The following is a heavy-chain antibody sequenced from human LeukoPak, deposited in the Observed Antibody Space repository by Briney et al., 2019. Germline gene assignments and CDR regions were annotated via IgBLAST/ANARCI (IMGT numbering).Heavy chain of an antibody. Sequence: SETLSLTCTVSGGPIRSSSYYWGWIRQPPGKGLEWIGNIYYSGSTYYKSSLKSRVTISVDTSKNQFSLKLTSVTAADTAVYYCARLSGVKVGLNAETLGAFDIWGQGTMVTVSS. CDR2: IYYSGST. J-gene: IGHJ3*02. V-gene: IGHV4-39*01. CDR1: GGPIRSSSYY. D-gene: IGHD1-26*01. CDR3: ARLSGVKVGLNAETLGAFDI.